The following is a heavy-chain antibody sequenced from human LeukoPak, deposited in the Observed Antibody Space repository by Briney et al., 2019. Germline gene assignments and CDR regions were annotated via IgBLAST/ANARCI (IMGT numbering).Heavy chain of an antibody. J-gene: IGHJ5*02. V-gene: IGHV3-74*01. CDR3: ARGRLRWFDP. CDR2: ITNDGSGT. Sequence: GGSLRLSCAASGFTFSSYWMHWVRQAPGKGLVWVSRITNDGSGTNYADSVKGRFTISRDNAKNTLYLQMNSLRAEDTAVYYCARGRLRWFDPWGQGTMVTVSS. CDR1: GFTFSSYW.